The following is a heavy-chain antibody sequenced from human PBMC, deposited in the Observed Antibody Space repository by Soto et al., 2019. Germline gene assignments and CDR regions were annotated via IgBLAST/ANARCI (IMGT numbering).Heavy chain of an antibody. CDR3: ARDYGSGSYYYYGMDV. D-gene: IGHD3-10*01. J-gene: IGHJ6*02. CDR1: GGSISSYY. CDR2: IYYSGST. Sequence: PSETLSLTCTVSGGSISSYYWSWIRQPPGKGLEWIGYIYYSGSTNYNPSLKSRVTISVDTSKNQFSLKLSSVTAADTAMYYCARDYGSGSYYYYGMDVWGQGTTVTVS. V-gene: IGHV4-59*01.